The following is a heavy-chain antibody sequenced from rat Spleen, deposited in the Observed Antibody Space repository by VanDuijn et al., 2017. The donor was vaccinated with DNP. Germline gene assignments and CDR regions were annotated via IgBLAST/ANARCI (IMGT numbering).Heavy chain of an antibody. CDR2: ISYHGGNA. D-gene: IGHD1-12*02. CDR1: GFTFSFYG. J-gene: IGHJ1*01. CDR3: VRPDYYAGSYPFF. V-gene: IGHV5S23*01. Sequence: EVQLVESGGGLVQPGRSLKLSCAASGFTFSFYGMAWVRQAPTEGLECVAYISYHGGNAYYGDSVKGRFTISRDNAKSTLYLQMNSLRSEDMATYYCVRPDYYAGSYPFFWGPGTMVTVSS.